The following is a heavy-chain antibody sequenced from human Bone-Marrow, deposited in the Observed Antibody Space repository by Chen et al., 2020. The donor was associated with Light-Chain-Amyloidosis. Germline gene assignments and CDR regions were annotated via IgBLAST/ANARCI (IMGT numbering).Heavy chain of an antibody. CDR1: GYTFPNYW. J-gene: IGHJ4*02. D-gene: IGHD5-12*01. V-gene: IGHV5-51*01. Sequence: EVQLEQSGPDVKKPGESLKITCKGSGYTFPNYWIGWVRQMPGKGLAWMGVIYPDDSDARYSPSFEGQVTISADKSITTAYLQWRSLKASDTAMYYCARRRDGYNFDYWGQGTLVTVSS. CDR3: ARRRDGYNFDY. CDR2: IYPDDSDA.